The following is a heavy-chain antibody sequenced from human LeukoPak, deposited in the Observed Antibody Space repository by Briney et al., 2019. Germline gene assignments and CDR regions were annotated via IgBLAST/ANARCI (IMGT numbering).Heavy chain of an antibody. CDR3: AKGDSSGYYVYYFDY. V-gene: IGHV3-30*18. J-gene: IGHJ4*02. Sequence: PGRSLRLSCAASGFTFSSYGMHWVRQAPGKGLEWVAVISYDGSNKYYADSVKGRFTISRDNSKNTLYLQMNSLRAEDTAVYYYAKGDSSGYYVYYFDYWGQGTLVTVSS. D-gene: IGHD3-22*01. CDR1: GFTFSSYG. CDR2: ISYDGSNK.